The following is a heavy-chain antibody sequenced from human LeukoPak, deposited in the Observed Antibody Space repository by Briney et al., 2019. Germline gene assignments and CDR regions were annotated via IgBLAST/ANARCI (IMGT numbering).Heavy chain of an antibody. V-gene: IGHV4-30-4*01. CDR1: GGSISSGDYY. Sequence: SETLSLTCTVSGGSISSGDYYWSWIRQPPGKGLEWIGYIYYSGSTYYNPSLKSRVTISVDTSKNQFSLKLSSVTAADTAVYYCARQEWLLYYYGMDVWGQGTTVTVSS. J-gene: IGHJ6*02. CDR3: ARQEWLLYYYGMDV. D-gene: IGHD3-3*01. CDR2: IYYSGST.